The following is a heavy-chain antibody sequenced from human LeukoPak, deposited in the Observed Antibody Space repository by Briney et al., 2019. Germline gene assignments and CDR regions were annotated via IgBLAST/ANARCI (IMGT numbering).Heavy chain of an antibody. J-gene: IGHJ4*02. Sequence: GGSLTLLCAASGLPFTTYSMSGVRHAPGKGRESVSAIRDSGGSTYYADSVKGRFTISRDDSKSTLYLQMNSLRAEDTAVYHCVTFYYDSSGSYVHYWGQGTLVTVSS. CDR3: VTFYYDSSGSYVHY. V-gene: IGHV3-23*01. D-gene: IGHD3-22*01. CDR2: IRDSGGST. CDR1: GLPFTTYS.